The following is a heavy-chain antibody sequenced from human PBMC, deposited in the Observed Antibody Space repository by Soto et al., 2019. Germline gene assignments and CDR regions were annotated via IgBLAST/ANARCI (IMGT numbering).Heavy chain of an antibody. CDR3: ARLTGGGIVGASTFDY. CDR1: GGTFSSYA. D-gene: IGHD1-26*01. CDR2: IIPIFGTA. J-gene: IGHJ4*02. Sequence: QVQLVQSGAEVKKPGSPVKVSCKASGGTFSSYAISWVRQAPGQGLEWMGGIIPIFGTANYAQKFQGRVTITANKSTSTSYMELSRLRSEDTAVYYCARLTGGGIVGASTFDYWGRGTLVTVSS. V-gene: IGHV1-69*06.